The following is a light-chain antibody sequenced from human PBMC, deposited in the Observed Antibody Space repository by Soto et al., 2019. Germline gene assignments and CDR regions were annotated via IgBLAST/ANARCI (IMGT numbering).Light chain of an antibody. CDR2: EDT. Sequence: QSVLTQPASVSGSPGQSITISCTGTSRDVGIYNLVSWYQLHPGKVPKLIIYEDTKRPSGISSRFSGSESGITAFLTISGLQAEDEAHYYCCSYAGSSTYVFGTGTKVTVL. J-gene: IGLJ1*01. V-gene: IGLV2-23*01. CDR1: SRDVGIYNL. CDR3: CSYAGSSTYV.